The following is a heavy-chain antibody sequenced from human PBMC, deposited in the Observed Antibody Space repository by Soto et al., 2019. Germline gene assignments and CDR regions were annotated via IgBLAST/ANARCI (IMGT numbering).Heavy chain of an antibody. CDR3: TTATPYYYYGMDV. V-gene: IGHV3-15*01. Sequence: GESLKISCAASGFTFSNAWMSWVRQAPGKGLEWVGRIKSKTDGGTTDYAAPVKGRFTISRDDSKNTLYLQMNSLKTEDTAVYYCTTATPYYYYGMDVWGQGTTVTVSS. J-gene: IGHJ6*02. CDR2: IKSKTDGGTT. CDR1: GFTFSNAW.